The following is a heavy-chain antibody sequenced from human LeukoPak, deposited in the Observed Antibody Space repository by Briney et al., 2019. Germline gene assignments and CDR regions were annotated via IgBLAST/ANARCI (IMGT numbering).Heavy chain of an antibody. D-gene: IGHD2-21*01. CDR3: ARENIVVVIATRDAFDI. J-gene: IGHJ3*02. V-gene: IGHV3-48*02. Sequence: SGGSLRLSCAASGFTFSSSWMTWVRQAPGKGLEWVSYISSGSSTIYYADSVKGRFTISRDNAKNSLCLQMNSLRDEDTAVYYCARENIVVVIATRDAFDIGGKGKMVTV. CDR2: ISSGSSTI. CDR1: GFTFSSSW.